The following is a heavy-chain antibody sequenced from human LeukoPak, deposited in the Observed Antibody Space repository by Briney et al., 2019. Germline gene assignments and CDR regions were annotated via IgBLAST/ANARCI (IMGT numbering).Heavy chain of an antibody. V-gene: IGHV3-15*01. Sequence: GGSLRLSCAASGFTFINGWRSWVRQPPGKGLEWGGRIKSKTDGGTTDYAAPVKGRFTISRDDSKNTLYLQMNSLKTEDTAVYYCTTFGGNAASGYWGQGTLVTVSS. J-gene: IGHJ4*02. CDR2: IKSKTDGGTT. D-gene: IGHD4-23*01. CDR3: TTFGGNAASGY. CDR1: GFTFINGW.